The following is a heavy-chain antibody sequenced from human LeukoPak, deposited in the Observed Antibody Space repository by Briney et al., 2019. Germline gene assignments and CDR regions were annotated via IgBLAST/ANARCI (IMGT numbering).Heavy chain of an antibody. CDR3: ATYYYGSGSYYPDY. D-gene: IGHD3-10*01. CDR2: IWYDGSNK. CDR1: GFTFSSYG. Sequence: GGSLRLSCAASGFTFSSYGMHWVRQAPGKGLEWVAVIWYDGSNKYYADSVKGRFTISRDNSKNTLYLQMNSLRAEDTAVYYCATYYYGSGSYYPDYWGQGTLVTVSS. J-gene: IGHJ4*02. V-gene: IGHV3-33*01.